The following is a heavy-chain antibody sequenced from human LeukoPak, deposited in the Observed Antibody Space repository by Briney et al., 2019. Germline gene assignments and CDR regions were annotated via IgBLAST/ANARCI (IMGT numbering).Heavy chain of an antibody. J-gene: IGHJ6*03. CDR1: GYSFTSYW. CDR3: ARQIVVVPADLNYYYYYMDV. CDR2: ICPGDSDT. Sequence: GESLKISCKGSGYSFTSYWIGWVRQMPGKGLEWMGIICPGDSDTRYSPSFQGQVTISADKSISTAYLQWSSLKASDTAMYYCARQIVVVPADLNYYYYYMDVWGKGTTVTVSS. D-gene: IGHD2-2*01. V-gene: IGHV5-51*01.